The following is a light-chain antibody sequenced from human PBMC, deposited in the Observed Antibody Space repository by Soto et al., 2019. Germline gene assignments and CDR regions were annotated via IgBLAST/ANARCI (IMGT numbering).Light chain of an antibody. CDR2: AAS. J-gene: IGKJ3*01. CDR3: QQYYSYPFT. Sequence: DIQMTQSPSTLSASVGYRFTITCRASQSISSWLAWYQQKPGKAPKLLIYAASTLQSGVPSRFSGSGSGTDFTLTISCLQSEDFATYYCQQYYSYPFTFGPGTKVDIK. CDR1: QSISSW. V-gene: IGKV1-5*01.